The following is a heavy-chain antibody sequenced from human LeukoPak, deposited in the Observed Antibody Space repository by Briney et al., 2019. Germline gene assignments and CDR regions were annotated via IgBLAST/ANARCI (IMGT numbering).Heavy chain of an antibody. J-gene: IGHJ6*03. V-gene: IGHV1-8*03. Sequence: ASVKVSCKTSGYTFTNFDINWVRQASGHGLEWMGWMNPNSGNTGYAQKFQGRVTITRNTSISTAYMELSSLRSEDTAVYYCARAHSWNYNRSYYYYVDVWGRGTTVTVSS. CDR2: MNPNSGNT. CDR3: ARAHSWNYNRSYYYYVDV. CDR1: GYTFTNFD. D-gene: IGHD1-7*01.